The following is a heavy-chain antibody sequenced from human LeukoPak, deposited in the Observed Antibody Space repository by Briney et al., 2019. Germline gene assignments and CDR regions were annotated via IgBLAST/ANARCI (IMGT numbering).Heavy chain of an antibody. D-gene: IGHD3-10*01. V-gene: IGHV5-51*01. CDR1: GYIFTTYW. CDR3: ARQRRDITMVRGNWFDP. CDR2: IYPGDSDT. J-gene: IGHJ5*02. Sequence: GASLKISCKNSGYIFTTYWIGWVRQLPGKGLEWMGIIYPGDSDTRYSPSFQGQVTISAYKSISTAYLQWSSLKASDPAMYSCARQRRDITMVRGNWFDPWGQGTLVTVSS.